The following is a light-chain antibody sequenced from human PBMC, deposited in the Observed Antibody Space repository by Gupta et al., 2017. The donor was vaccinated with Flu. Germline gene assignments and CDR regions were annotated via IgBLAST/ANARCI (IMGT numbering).Light chain of an antibody. CDR3: CSDAGSSTLI. J-gene: IGLJ2*01. Sequence: ITSSCTGTSSDVGNDNLVSWYRQHPSKAPKLMIYEVTKRAAGVADRFSGSKSGNTASLTISGRQAEDEADYYCCSDAGSSTLIFGGGTKLTVL. CDR1: SSDVGNDNL. V-gene: IGLV2-23*02. CDR2: EVT.